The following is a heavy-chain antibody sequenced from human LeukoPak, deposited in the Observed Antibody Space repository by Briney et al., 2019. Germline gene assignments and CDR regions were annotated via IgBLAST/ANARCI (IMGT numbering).Heavy chain of an antibody. D-gene: IGHD3-22*01. CDR3: AREVSEGFDF. CDR1: GFTLSSYA. J-gene: IGHJ4*02. V-gene: IGHV3-21*01. Sequence: GGSLRLSCAASGFTLSSYAMHWIRQAPGKGLEWVSSFGTRSTSIYHAGSVKGRFAISRDNAKNLLYLQMNSLRAEDTALYYCAREVSEGFDFWGQGTLVTVSS. CDR2: FGTRSTSI.